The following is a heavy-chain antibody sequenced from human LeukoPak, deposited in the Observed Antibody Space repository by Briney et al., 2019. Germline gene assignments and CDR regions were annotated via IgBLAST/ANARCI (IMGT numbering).Heavy chain of an antibody. CDR3: AREVKGGYDRLNWFDP. CDR1: GGTFSSYA. CDR2: IIPIFGIA. V-gene: IGHV1-69*04. D-gene: IGHD5-12*01. J-gene: IGHJ5*02. Sequence: SVKLSCKASGGTFSSYAISWVRQAPGQGLEWMGRIIPIFGIANYAQKFQGRVTITADKSTSTAYMELSSLRSEDTAVYYCAREVKGGYDRLNWFDPWGQGTLVTVSS.